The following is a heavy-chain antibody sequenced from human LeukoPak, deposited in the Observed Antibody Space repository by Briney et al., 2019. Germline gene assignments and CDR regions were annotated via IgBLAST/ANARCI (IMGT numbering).Heavy chain of an antibody. V-gene: IGHV3-23*01. Sequence: GGSLRLSCAASGFTVSSNYMSWVRQAPGKGLEWVSGLTGGGDFTYYADSVKGRFTISRDNSKKTLYLEMNSLRADDTAVYYCAKRGNTISFFDPWGQGTLVTVSS. J-gene: IGHJ5*02. D-gene: IGHD5-24*01. CDR3: AKRGNTISFFDP. CDR2: LTGGGDFT. CDR1: GFTVSSNY.